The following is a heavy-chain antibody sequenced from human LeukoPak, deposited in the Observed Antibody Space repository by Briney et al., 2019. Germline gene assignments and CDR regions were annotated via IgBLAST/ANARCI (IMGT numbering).Heavy chain of an antibody. D-gene: IGHD3-22*01. CDR2: VKSKTDDGTT. CDR1: GFTFTNAW. CDR3: VFDSSF. V-gene: IGHV3-15*01. J-gene: IGHJ4*02. Sequence: PGGSLRLSCVGSGFTFTNAWMAWVRQTAGKGLEWVGRVKSKTDDGTTDYAAPVRGRFTISRDDSKNTVYLELNSLRTEDTAVYYCVFDSSFWGQGTLVTVSS.